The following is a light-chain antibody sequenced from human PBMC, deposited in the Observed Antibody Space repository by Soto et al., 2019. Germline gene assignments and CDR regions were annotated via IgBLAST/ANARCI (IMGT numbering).Light chain of an antibody. CDR1: QSVRSY. V-gene: IGKV3-11*01. CDR2: DTS. CDR3: QQRSNWPLVT. Sequence: EIVLTQSPATLSLSPGERATLSCRASQSVRSYLAWYQQKPGQPPRLLIYDTSNRATGIPARFSGSGYGTEFTLTISSLEPEDFAVYYCQQRSNWPLVTFGPGTRVDIK. J-gene: IGKJ3*01.